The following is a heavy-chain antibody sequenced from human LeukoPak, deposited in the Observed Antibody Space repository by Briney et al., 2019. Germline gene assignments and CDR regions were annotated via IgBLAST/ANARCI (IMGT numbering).Heavy chain of an antibody. V-gene: IGHV3-9*03. CDR1: GFTFSSYG. CDR2: ISWNSRSI. CDR3: AKETIYCSGGSCYHDAFDI. J-gene: IGHJ3*02. D-gene: IGHD2-15*01. Sequence: GGSLRLSCAASGFTFSSYGMHWVRQAPGKGLEWVSGISWNSRSIDYADSVKGRFTISRDNAKNSLYLQMDSLRAEDMALYYCAKETIYCSGGSCYHDAFDIWGQGTMVTVSS.